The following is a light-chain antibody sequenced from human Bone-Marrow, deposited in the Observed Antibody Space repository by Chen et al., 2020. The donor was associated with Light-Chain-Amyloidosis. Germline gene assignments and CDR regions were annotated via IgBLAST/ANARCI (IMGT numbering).Light chain of an antibody. CDR1: QSVSSSY. V-gene: IGKV3-20*01. CDR2: GAS. CDR3: QQYGSSPGT. J-gene: IGKJ1*01. Sequence: IVLTQSPGTLSLSPGERATLSCRASQSVSSSYLAWYQQKPGQAPRLLIYGASSRATGIPDRFSGSGSGTDFTLTISRLEPEDFAVYYCQQYGSSPGTFGQGTKAEIK.